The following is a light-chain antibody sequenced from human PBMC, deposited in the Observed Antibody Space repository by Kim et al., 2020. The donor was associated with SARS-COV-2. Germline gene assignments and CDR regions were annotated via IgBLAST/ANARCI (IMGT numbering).Light chain of an antibody. Sequence: SVGDRVTIPCRARQSISSYLNWYQQKPGKAPKLLIYAASSLQSGVPSRFSGSGSGTEFTLPISSPQPEDFATYYCQQSYSTPRFTFGPGTKVDIK. J-gene: IGKJ3*01. CDR1: QSISSY. CDR2: AAS. CDR3: QQSYSTPRFT. V-gene: IGKV1-39*01.